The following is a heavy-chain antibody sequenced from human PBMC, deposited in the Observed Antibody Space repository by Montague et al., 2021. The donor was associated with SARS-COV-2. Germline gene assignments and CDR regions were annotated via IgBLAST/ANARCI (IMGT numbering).Heavy chain of an antibody. V-gene: IGHV4-59*08. J-gene: IGHJ3*01. D-gene: IGHD1-26*01. CDR1: GGSINSYY. Sequence: SETLSLTCTVSGGSINSYYCSWIWQSPGKGLEWIGYTYHNGITNSNPSLKSRVTISVDTSKNQFSLNLNSMTVADTAVYYCARHYVTSGTYYSVRAFDLWGQGTVVTVSS. CDR2: TYHNGIT. CDR3: ARHYVTSGTYYSVRAFDL.